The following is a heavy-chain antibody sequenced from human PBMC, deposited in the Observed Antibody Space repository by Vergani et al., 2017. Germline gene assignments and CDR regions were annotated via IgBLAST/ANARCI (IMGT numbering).Heavy chain of an antibody. V-gene: IGHV3-33*01. CDR3: GRGSDNYN. CDR1: GFTFNQYG. J-gene: IGHJ4*02. Sequence: QVQLVESGGGVVQPGRSLRLSCAASGFTFNQYGMHWVRQAPGKGLEWVAVTWYDGNNKQYADSVKGRFTISRDNSKNTLYLQMNSLRVEDTAVYYCGRGSDNYNGGQGTLVTVSS. CDR2: TWYDGNNK. D-gene: IGHD5-24*01.